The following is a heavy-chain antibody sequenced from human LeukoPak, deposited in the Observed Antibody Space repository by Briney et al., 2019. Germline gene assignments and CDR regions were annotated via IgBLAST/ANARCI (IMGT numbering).Heavy chain of an antibody. J-gene: IGHJ4*02. Sequence: ASVKVSCKASGYTFTSYYMHWVRQAPGQGLEWMGIINPSGGSTSYAQKFQGRVTMTRDTSTSTVYMELSRLRSDDTAVYYCAREADSSGYYSVNFDYWGQGTLVTVSS. V-gene: IGHV1-46*01. D-gene: IGHD3-22*01. CDR2: INPSGGST. CDR3: AREADSSGYYSVNFDY. CDR1: GYTFTSYY.